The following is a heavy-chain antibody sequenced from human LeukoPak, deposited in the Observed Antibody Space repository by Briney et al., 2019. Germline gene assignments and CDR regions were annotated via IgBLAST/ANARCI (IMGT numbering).Heavy chain of an antibody. CDR1: GFIFDDYA. V-gene: IGHV3-9*01. Sequence: GRSLRLSCAASGFIFDDYAMHWVRQAPGKGLEWVSGISWNSGSIGYADSVKGRFTISRDNAKNSLYLQMNSLRAEDTAVYYCAREGDGSGTLYYYYMDVWGKGTTVTISS. CDR2: ISWNSGSI. CDR3: AREGDGSGTLYYYYMDV. D-gene: IGHD3-10*01. J-gene: IGHJ6*03.